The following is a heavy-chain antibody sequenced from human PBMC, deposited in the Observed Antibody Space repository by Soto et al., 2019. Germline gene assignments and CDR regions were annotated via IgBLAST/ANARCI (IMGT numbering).Heavy chain of an antibody. CDR1: GFTFSDYA. V-gene: IGHV3-30-3*01. D-gene: IGHD6-19*01. CDR3: ARDSSGWYKFDY. Sequence: GSLRLSCLASGFTFSDYAMDWVRQAPGKGLEWVTVISRDGTNKYYADSVKGRFTISRDNSKNTLYLQMNSLTVEDTALYYCARDSSGWYKFDYWGQGTVVTVSS. J-gene: IGHJ4*02. CDR2: ISRDGTNK.